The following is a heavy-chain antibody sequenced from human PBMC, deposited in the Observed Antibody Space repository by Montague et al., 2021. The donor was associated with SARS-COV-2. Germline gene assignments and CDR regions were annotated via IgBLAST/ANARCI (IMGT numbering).Heavy chain of an antibody. V-gene: IGHV4-39*01. D-gene: IGHD3-3*01. CDR2: IYYSGST. CDR1: GGSISSSSYY. Sequence: SETLSLTCTVSGGSISSSSYYWGWIRQPPGKGLEWIGSIYYSGSTYYNPSLKSRVTISVDTSKNQFSLKLSSVTAADTAVYYCARQMGQSSIFEVVIQHYFDYWGQGTLVTVSS. CDR3: ARQMGQSSIFEVVIQHYFDY. J-gene: IGHJ4*02.